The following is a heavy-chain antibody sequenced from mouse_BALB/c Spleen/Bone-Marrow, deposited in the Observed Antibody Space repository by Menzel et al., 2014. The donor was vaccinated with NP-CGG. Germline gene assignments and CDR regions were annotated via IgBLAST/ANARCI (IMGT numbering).Heavy chain of an antibody. D-gene: IGHD1-1*01. CDR3: ALLLRYYAVDY. CDR2: IDPANGNT. J-gene: IGHJ4*01. Sequence: EVQLQQSGAELVKPGASVKLSRTASGFNIKDTYMHWVKQRPEQGLEWIGRIDPANGNTKYDPKFQGKATITADTSSNTAYLQLSSLTSEDTAVYYCALLLRYYAVDYWGQGTSVTVSS. V-gene: IGHV14-3*02. CDR1: GFNIKDTY.